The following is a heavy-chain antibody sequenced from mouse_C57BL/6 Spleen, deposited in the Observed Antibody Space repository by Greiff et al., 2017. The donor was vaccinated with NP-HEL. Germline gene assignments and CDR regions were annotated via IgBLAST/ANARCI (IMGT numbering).Heavy chain of an antibody. CDR2: IRHKANGYTT. V-gene: IGHV7-3*01. D-gene: IGHD4-1*02. J-gene: IGHJ3*01. Sequence: EVKLVESGGGLVQPGGSLSPSCAASGFTFTDYYMSWVRQPPGKALEWLGFIRHKANGYTTEYSASVKGRFTISRDNSQRILYLQMNALRAGDRTSKNWARYTTGTFAYWDQGTLVTVSA. CDR3: ARYTTGTFAY. CDR1: GFTFTDYY.